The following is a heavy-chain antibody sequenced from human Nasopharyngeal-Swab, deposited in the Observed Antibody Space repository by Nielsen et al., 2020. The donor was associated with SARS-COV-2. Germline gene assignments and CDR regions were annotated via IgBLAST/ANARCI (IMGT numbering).Heavy chain of an antibody. Sequence: GGSLRLSCAASGFTFSTYAMHWVRQAPGQGLEWVPLISNDGSNKYYGDSVKGRFTISRDNSRNTLFLQMNSLRPEDTAVYYCAKAQGIRYGLDVWGHGTTVTVSS. CDR3: AKAQGIRYGLDV. CDR1: GFTFSTYA. V-gene: IGHV3-30*18. J-gene: IGHJ6*02. CDR2: ISNDGSNK.